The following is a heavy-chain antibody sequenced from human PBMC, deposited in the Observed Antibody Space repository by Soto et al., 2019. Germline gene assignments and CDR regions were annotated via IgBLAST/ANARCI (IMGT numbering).Heavy chain of an antibody. D-gene: IGHD3-3*01. CDR2: MNPNSGNT. Sequence: QVQLVQSGAEVKKPGASVKVSCKASGYTFTSYDINWVRQAPGQGLEWMGWMNPNSGNTGYAQKFQGRVTMTRNTSISTAYMELSSLRSEDTAVYYCARLYDVGSGKPSYGMDVWGQGTTVTVSS. V-gene: IGHV1-8*01. CDR1: GYTFTSYD. J-gene: IGHJ6*02. CDR3: ARLYDVGSGKPSYGMDV.